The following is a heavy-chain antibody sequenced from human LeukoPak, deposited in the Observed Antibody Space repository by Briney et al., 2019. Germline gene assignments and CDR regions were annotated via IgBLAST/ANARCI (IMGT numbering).Heavy chain of an antibody. J-gene: IGHJ4*02. D-gene: IGHD2-2*01. CDR3: ARPRGCGSSRCNNFDY. CDR2: IDSSGGYM. Sequence: PGGSLRLSCEASGFTFSSYNMNWVRQAPGKGLEWVSPIDSSGGYMFYADSVKGRFTISRDNAKNSLYLQMNRLRAEDTAVYYCARPRGCGSSRCNNFDYWGQGTLVTVSS. V-gene: IGHV3-21*01. CDR1: GFTFSSYN.